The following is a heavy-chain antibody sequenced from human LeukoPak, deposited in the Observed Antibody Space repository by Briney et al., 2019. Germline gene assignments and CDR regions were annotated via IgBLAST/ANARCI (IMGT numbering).Heavy chain of an antibody. Sequence: GGSLRLSCAASGFTVSSNCMSWVRQAPGKGLEWVSVIYSGGSTYYADSVKGRFTISRDNAKTSLYLQMNSLRAEDTALYYCARYYDFDYYYYYMDVWGKGTTVTVSS. V-gene: IGHV3-53*01. D-gene: IGHD3-3*01. CDR1: GFTVSSNC. CDR3: ARYYDFDYYYYYMDV. CDR2: IYSGGST. J-gene: IGHJ6*03.